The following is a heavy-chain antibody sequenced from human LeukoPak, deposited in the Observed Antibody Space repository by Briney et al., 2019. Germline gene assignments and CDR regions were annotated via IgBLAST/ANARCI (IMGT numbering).Heavy chain of an antibody. Sequence: SGTLSLTCTVSGGSISSSSYYWGWIRQPPGKGLEWIGSIYYSGSTHYNPSLKSRVTISVDTSKNQFSLKLSSVTAADTAVYCCATRSSRITFGGVIAPFDYWGQGTLVTVSS. CDR1: GGSISSSSYY. D-gene: IGHD3-16*02. V-gene: IGHV4-39*01. CDR3: ATRSSRITFGGVIAPFDY. J-gene: IGHJ4*02. CDR2: IYYSGST.